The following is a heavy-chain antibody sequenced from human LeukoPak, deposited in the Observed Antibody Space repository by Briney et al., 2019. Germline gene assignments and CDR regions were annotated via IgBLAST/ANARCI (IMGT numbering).Heavy chain of an antibody. Sequence: PSETLSLTCTVSGGSISSSSYYWGWIRQPPGKGLEWIWEINHSGSTNYNPSLKSRVTISVDTSKNQFSLKLSSVTAADTAVYYCAREPFNYWGQGTLVTVSS. J-gene: IGHJ4*02. CDR3: AREPFNY. CDR2: INHSGST. CDR1: GGSISSSSYY. V-gene: IGHV4-39*07.